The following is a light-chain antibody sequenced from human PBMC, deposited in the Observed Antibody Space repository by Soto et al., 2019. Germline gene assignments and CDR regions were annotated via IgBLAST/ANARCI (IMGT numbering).Light chain of an antibody. CDR2: EVS. Sequence: QSVLTQPACVSGSPGQSITISCTGTSSDVGIYNLVSWYQQHPGNAPKLMIYEVSKRPSGGCNRFSGSKSGNTASLTISGLLAEDEADYYCCSYAGSSTYVFGTGTKVTVL. J-gene: IGLJ1*01. CDR3: CSYAGSSTYV. V-gene: IGLV2-23*02. CDR1: SSDVGIYNL.